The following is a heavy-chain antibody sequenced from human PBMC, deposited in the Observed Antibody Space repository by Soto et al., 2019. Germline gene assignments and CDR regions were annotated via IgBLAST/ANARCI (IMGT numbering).Heavy chain of an antibody. D-gene: IGHD2-15*01. CDR3: AREDIDCSGGSCYDS. V-gene: IGHV4-30-4*01. J-gene: IGHJ4*02. CDR2: IYYSGST. Sequence: QVQLQESGPGLVKPSQTLSLTCTVSGGSISSGDYYWSWIRQPPGKGLEWIGYIYYSGSTYYNPSLTSPFTISVDTSKNQFSLKLSSVTAADTAVYYCAREDIDCSGGSCYDSWGQGTLVTVSS. CDR1: GGSISSGDYY.